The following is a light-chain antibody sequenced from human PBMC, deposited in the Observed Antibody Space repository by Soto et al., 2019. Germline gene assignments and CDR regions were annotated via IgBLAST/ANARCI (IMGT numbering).Light chain of an antibody. CDR1: QTVGTY. Sequence: EIVLTQSPATLSVSPGDRASLACRASQTVGTYLAWYQQKPGQAPRLLIYGASTRAAGIPDRFSGSGSGTDFTLTISRLEPEDLAVYHCQQYGSSPLTFGGGTKVDIK. CDR3: QQYGSSPLT. J-gene: IGKJ4*01. CDR2: GAS. V-gene: IGKV3-20*01.